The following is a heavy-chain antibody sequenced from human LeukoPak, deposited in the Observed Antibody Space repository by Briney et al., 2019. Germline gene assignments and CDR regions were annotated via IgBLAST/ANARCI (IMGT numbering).Heavy chain of an antibody. CDR3: ATTGAIYGGNSNEYYFDY. CDR2: ISPYNGNT. D-gene: IGHD4-23*01. Sequence: ASVKVSCKASGYTFTSYGVGWVRQAPGQGLEWMGWISPYNGNTNYAQNLQGRVTMTADTSTNTAYMELSSLRSEDTAVYYCATTGAIYGGNSNEYYFDYWGQGTLVTVSS. V-gene: IGHV1-18*01. J-gene: IGHJ4*02. CDR1: GYTFTSYG.